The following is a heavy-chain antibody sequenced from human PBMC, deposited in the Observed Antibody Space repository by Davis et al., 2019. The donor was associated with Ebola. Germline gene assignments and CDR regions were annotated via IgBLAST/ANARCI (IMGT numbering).Heavy chain of an antibody. CDR3: ATFWSGYLPD. J-gene: IGHJ4*02. Sequence: GESLKISCAASGFTFSSYAMSWVRQAPGKGLEWVSAISGSGGSTYYADSVKGRFTISRDNDENLLYLRMNSLRAEDTAVYYCATFWSGYLPDWGQGTLVTVSS. D-gene: IGHD3-3*01. V-gene: IGHV3-23*01. CDR1: GFTFSSYA. CDR2: ISGSGGST.